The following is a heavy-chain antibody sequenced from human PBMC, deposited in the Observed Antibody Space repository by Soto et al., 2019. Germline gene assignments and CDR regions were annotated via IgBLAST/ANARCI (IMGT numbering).Heavy chain of an antibody. Sequence: GASVKVSCKASGFTFTSSAVQWVRQARGQRLEWIGWIVVGSGNTNYAQKFQERVTITRDMSTSTAYMELSSLRSEDTAVYYCAAVSTTNPEPRSPNDSWGQGTLVTVSS. V-gene: IGHV1-58*01. CDR3: AAVSTTNPEPRSPNDS. D-gene: IGHD1-7*01. J-gene: IGHJ4*02. CDR2: IVVGSGNT. CDR1: GFTFTSSA.